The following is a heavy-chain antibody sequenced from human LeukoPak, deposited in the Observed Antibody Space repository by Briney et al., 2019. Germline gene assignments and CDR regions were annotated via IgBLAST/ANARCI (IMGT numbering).Heavy chain of an antibody. CDR2: IIPIFGTV. J-gene: IGHJ5*02. Sequence: PVKVSCKASVGTLSSYAISWVRQAPGQGLEWMGVIIPIFGTVNYAQKFQGRVTIATDAPTSTAYMELSSLRSEDTAIYYCARSGEASVLNWFDHWGQGTLVTVSS. D-gene: IGHD3-10*01. CDR1: VGTLSSYA. V-gene: IGHV1-69*05. CDR3: ARSGEASVLNWFDH.